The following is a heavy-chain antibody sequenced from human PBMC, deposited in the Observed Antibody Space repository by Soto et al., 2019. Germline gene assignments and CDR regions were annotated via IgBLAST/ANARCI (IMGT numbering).Heavy chain of an antibody. D-gene: IGHD6-19*01. J-gene: IGHJ2*01. CDR2: MNPNSCNT. CDR3: ARGFTYIPVPGTRNWYFDL. Sequence: QVQLVQSGAEVKKPGASVKVSCKASGYTFTSYDFNWVRQATGQGLEWMGWMNPNSCNTGSAQKFQVRVTMTRNTSINTAYMALSSLTSEDTAVYYCARGFTYIPVPGTRNWYFDLWGRGTLVTVSS. CDR1: GYTFTSYD. V-gene: IGHV1-8*01.